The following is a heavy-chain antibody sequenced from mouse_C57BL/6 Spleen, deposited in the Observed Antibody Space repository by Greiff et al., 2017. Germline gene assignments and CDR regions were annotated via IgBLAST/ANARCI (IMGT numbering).Heavy chain of an antibody. D-gene: IGHD2-2*01. J-gene: IGHJ2*01. Sequence: EVQLQQSGPELVKPGASVKISCKASGYTFTDYYMNWVKQSHGKSLEWIGDINPNNGGTSYNQKFKGKATLTVDKSSSTAYMELRSLTSEDSAVYYCARRSWVTTLYFDYWGQGTTLTVSS. V-gene: IGHV1-26*01. CDR3: ARRSWVTTLYFDY. CDR2: INPNNGGT. CDR1: GYTFTDYY.